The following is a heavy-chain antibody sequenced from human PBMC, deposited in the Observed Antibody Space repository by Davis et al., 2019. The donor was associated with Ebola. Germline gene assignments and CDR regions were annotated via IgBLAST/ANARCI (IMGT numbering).Heavy chain of an antibody. CDR2: IYYSGST. D-gene: IGHD5-12*01. CDR1: GGSISSYY. J-gene: IGHJ4*02. V-gene: IGHV4-59*08. CDR3: ARGAGYSSFY. Sequence: MPGGSLRLSCTVSGGSISSYYWSCVRQPPGKGLEWIGYIYYSGSTNYNPSLKSRVVISLGTSKNQFSLKVSSVTAADTAVYYCARGAGYSSFYWGQGTLVTVSS.